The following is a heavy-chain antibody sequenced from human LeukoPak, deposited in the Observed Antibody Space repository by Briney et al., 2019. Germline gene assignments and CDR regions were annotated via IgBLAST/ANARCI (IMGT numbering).Heavy chain of an antibody. CDR2: ISGSGGST. CDR1: GFTFSSYA. D-gene: IGHD2-2*01. Sequence: GGSLRLSCAASGFTFSSYAMSWVHQAPGKGLEWVSAISGSGGSTYYADSVKGRFTISRDNSKNTLYLQMNSLRAEDTAVYYCAKDRLPGQIVVVPAAEFWGQGTLVTVSS. V-gene: IGHV3-23*01. J-gene: IGHJ4*02. CDR3: AKDRLPGQIVVVPAAEF.